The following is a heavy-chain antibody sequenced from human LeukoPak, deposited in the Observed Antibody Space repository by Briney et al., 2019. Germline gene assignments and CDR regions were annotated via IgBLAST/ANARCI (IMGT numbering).Heavy chain of an antibody. V-gene: IGHV4-39*07. CDR3: ARDRMVQLERPDYYYYYMDV. CDR2: IYYSGST. CDR1: GGSISSSSYY. J-gene: IGHJ6*03. D-gene: IGHD1-1*01. Sequence: SETLSLTCTVSGGSISSSSYYWGWIRQPPGKGLEWIGSIYYSGSTYYNPSLKSRVTMSVDTSKNQFSLKLSSVTAADTAVYYCARDRMVQLERPDYYYYYMDVWGKGTTVTISS.